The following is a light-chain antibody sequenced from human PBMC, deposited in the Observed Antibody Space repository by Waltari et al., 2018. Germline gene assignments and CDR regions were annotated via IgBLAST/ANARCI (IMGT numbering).Light chain of an antibody. CDR3: EQFDDAPLT. Sequence: DIQLTQSPSSLSASVGDRVTVTCQASQDITGHLNWYQQKPDRAPKLLIFDAYTLETGVPSRFSGSGSGTECTFTISSLQPEDIGTYYCEQFDDAPLTFGQGTRLDIK. CDR1: QDITGH. V-gene: IGKV1-33*01. J-gene: IGKJ5*01. CDR2: DAY.